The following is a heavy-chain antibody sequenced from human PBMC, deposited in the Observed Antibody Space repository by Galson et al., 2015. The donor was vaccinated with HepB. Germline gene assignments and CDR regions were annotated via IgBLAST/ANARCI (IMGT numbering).Heavy chain of an antibody. CDR1: GFSFSSYA. J-gene: IGHJ6*02. CDR2: ISSSGANT. D-gene: IGHD6-13*01. Sequence: SLRLSCAASGFSFSSYAMSWVRQAPGKGLEWVSAISSSGANTYYADSVKGRFAISRDNSKHTLYLQMNSLRAEDTAVYYCAKVGQQLVRGLYYYYGMDGWGQGTTVTVSS. V-gene: IGHV3-23*01. CDR3: AKVGQQLVRGLYYYYGMDG.